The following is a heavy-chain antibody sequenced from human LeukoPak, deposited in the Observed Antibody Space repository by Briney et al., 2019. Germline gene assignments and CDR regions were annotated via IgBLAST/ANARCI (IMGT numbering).Heavy chain of an antibody. J-gene: IGHJ5*02. Sequence: KASETLSLTCTVSGGSISSYYWSWIRQPPGKGLEWIGYIYYSGSTNYNPSLKSRVTISVDTSKNQFSLKLSSVTAADTAVYYCARHVTYGDCGGDCPPEWFDPWGQGTLVTVSS. CDR1: GGSISSYY. D-gene: IGHD2-21*01. CDR2: IYYSGST. V-gene: IGHV4-59*08. CDR3: ARHVTYGDCGGDCPPEWFDP.